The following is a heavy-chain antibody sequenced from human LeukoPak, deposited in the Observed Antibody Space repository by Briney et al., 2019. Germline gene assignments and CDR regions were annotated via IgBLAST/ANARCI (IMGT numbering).Heavy chain of an antibody. Sequence: GGPLRLSCAAPGFTFEDYTWPGVGQAPGKGLEWVSLISWDGGSTYYADSVKGRFTISRDNSKNSLYLQMNSLRTEDAALYYCAKDRGSSWGFDYWGQGTLVTVSS. CDR3: AKDRGSSWGFDY. D-gene: IGHD6-13*01. J-gene: IGHJ4*02. CDR1: GFTFEDYT. CDR2: ISWDGGST. V-gene: IGHV3-43*01.